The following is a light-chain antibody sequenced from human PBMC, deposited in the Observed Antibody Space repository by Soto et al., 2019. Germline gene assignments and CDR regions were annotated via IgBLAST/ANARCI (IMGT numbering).Light chain of an antibody. Sequence: QSVLTQPASVSGSPGQSITISRTGTSSDVGAYNYVSWYQQHPGRAPKLIIYGVSYRPSGVSYRFSGSRSGNTASLTISGLQAEDEATYYCSSYKSSTTPLFGGGTKLTVL. CDR2: GVS. CDR3: SSYKSSTTPL. J-gene: IGLJ2*01. CDR1: SSDVGAYNY. V-gene: IGLV2-14*03.